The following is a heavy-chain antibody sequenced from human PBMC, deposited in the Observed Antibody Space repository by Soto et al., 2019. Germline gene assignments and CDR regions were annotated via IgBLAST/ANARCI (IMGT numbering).Heavy chain of an antibody. J-gene: IGHJ6*02. Sequence: GETLNLSCNGSGYSFTSYSIGWVRQVPGKGLEWMGIIYPGDSDTRYSPSFQGQVTISADKSISTAYLQWSSLKASDTAMYYCARGGSTSRYGMDVWGQGTTVNVS. CDR2: IYPGDSDT. CDR1: GYSFTSYS. D-gene: IGHD2-2*01. CDR3: ARGGSTSRYGMDV. V-gene: IGHV5-51*01.